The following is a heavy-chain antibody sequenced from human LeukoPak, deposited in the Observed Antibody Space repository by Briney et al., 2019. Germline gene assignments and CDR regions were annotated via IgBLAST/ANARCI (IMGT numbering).Heavy chain of an antibody. CDR3: ARVGMGATISHTFEY. CDR2: IIPIIGTA. V-gene: IGHV1-69*01. CDR1: GGTFSSYA. D-gene: IGHD1-26*01. Sequence: GSSVKVSCKASGGTFSSYAISWVRQAPGQGLEWMGGIIPIIGTANYAQKFQGRVTITADESTSTAYMELSSLRSEDTAVYYCARVGMGATISHTFEYWGQGTLVTVSS. J-gene: IGHJ4*02.